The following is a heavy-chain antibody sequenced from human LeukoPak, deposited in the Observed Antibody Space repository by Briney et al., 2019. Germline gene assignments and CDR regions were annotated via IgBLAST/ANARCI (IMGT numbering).Heavy chain of an antibody. CDR1: GFTFGSYT. D-gene: IGHD3-10*01. Sequence: GGSLRLSCAVSGFTFGSYTMNWVRQAPGKGLEWVSHISSTSTTYYADSVKGRFTTSRDNAKNLLYLQMNSLRDEDTAVYYCAAAGDYWGQGNLVTVSS. CDR2: ISSTSTT. J-gene: IGHJ4*02. CDR3: AAAGDY. V-gene: IGHV3-48*02.